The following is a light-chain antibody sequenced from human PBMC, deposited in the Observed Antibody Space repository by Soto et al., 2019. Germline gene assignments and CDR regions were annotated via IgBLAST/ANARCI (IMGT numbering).Light chain of an antibody. Sequence: QSVLTQPASVSGSPGQSITISCTGTSSDVGGYNYVSWYQQHPGKAPKLMIHDVSNRPSGVSNRFSGSKSGNTASLTISGLQAEDEADYFCTSYTISSTVVFGGGTKVTVL. CDR2: DVS. V-gene: IGLV2-14*01. CDR3: TSYTISSTVV. CDR1: SSDVGGYNY. J-gene: IGLJ2*01.